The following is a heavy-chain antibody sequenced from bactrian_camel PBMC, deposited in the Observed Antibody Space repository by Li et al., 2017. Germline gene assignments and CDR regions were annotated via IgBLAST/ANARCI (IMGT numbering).Heavy chain of an antibody. V-gene: IGHV3S1*01. D-gene: IGHD4*01. CDR1: GYSATRDC. CDR2: ISTGSGRA. J-gene: IGHJ4*01. Sequence: VQLVESGGGSVQAGGSLRLSCAASGYSATRDCMAWFRQAPGKERWGVASISTGSGRAEYIDAVKGRFILSQDADKSTLFLQMSNLKADDTAMYYCTADTVKASLATIAQFAAYEGQGTQVTVS.